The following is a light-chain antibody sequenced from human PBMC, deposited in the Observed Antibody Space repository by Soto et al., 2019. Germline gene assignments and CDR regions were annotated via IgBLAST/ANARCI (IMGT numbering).Light chain of an antibody. CDR1: QSVSSD. CDR3: QQRTT. J-gene: IGKJ5*01. CDR2: DAS. V-gene: IGKV3-11*01. Sequence: EIVLTQSPATLSLSPGERATLSCRASQSVSSDLAWYQQKPGQAPRLLIYDASNRATGIPARFSGSGSGTDFTLTISSLEPEDFAVYYCQQRTTFGQGTRLEIK.